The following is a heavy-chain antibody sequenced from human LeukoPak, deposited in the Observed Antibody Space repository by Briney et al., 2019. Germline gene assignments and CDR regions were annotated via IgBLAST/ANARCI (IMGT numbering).Heavy chain of an antibody. V-gene: IGHV3-21*01. CDR3: ARDWVRSPGMGY. J-gene: IGHJ4*02. CDR2: ISGSGGST. Sequence: GGSLRLSCAASGFNFGTYSMHWARQAPGKGLEWVSAISGSGGSTYYADSVKGRFTISRDNAKDSLYLQMDSLRAEDTAVYYCARDWVRSPGMGYWGQGTLVTVSS. CDR1: GFNFGTYS. D-gene: IGHD3-10*01.